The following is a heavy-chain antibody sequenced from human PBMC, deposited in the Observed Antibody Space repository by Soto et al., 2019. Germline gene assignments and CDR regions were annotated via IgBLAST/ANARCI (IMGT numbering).Heavy chain of an antibody. Sequence: PGESQKISYKGSGYSFISYWIGWVRQMSGKGLEWMGIIYPGDSETRYSPSFQGQVTISADKSISTAYLQWSSLKASDTAMYYCARHRGPYNWNDADAFDIWGQGTMVT. CDR2: IYPGDSET. CDR3: ARHRGPYNWNDADAFDI. CDR1: GYSFISYW. D-gene: IGHD1-1*01. V-gene: IGHV5-51*01. J-gene: IGHJ3*02.